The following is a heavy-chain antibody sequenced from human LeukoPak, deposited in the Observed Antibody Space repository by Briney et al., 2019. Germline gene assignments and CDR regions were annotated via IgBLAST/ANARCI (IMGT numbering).Heavy chain of an antibody. J-gene: IGHJ4*02. CDR3: ARERRDRSYGSGSYDY. Sequence: ASVKVCCKASGYTFTSYGISWVRQAPGQGLEWMGWISAYNGNTNYAQKLQGRVTMATDTSTSTAYMELRSLRSDDTAVYYCARERRDRSYGSGSYDYWGQGTLVTVSS. D-gene: IGHD3-10*01. V-gene: IGHV1-18*01. CDR2: ISAYNGNT. CDR1: GYTFTSYG.